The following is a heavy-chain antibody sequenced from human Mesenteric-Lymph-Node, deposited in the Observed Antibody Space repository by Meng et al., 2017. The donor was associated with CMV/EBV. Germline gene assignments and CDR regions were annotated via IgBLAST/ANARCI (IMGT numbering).Heavy chain of an antibody. Sequence: SETLSLTCTVSSGYISSYYWSWIRQPPGKGLEWIGWVYYSGTTNYNPSLKSRVTISIDTSKNQFSLKLSSVTAADTAVYYCAGHQVVPTTPGYNWFDPWGQGTLVTVSS. J-gene: IGHJ5*02. V-gene: IGHV4-59*01. CDR1: SGYISSYY. CDR2: VYYSGTT. D-gene: IGHD2-2*01. CDR3: AGHQVVPTTPGYNWFDP.